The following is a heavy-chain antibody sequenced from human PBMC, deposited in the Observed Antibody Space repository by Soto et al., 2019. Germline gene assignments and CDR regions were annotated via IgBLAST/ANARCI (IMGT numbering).Heavy chain of an antibody. CDR2: IIPIFGTA. CDR1: GGTFSSYA. D-gene: IGHD5-12*01. J-gene: IGHJ4*02. V-gene: IGHV1-69*13. CDR3: ARVFAAVATSSYFDY. Sequence: SVKVSCKASGGTFSSYAISWVRQAPGQGLEWMGGIIPIFGTANYAQKFQGRVTITADESTSTAYMELSSLRSEDTAVYYCARVFAAVATSSYFDYWGQGTLVTVSS.